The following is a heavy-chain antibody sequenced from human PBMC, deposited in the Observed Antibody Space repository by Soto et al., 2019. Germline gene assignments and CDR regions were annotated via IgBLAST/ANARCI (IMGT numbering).Heavy chain of an antibody. CDR1: GFTFRSYA. Sequence: QLQLVESRGGVVQPGRSLRLSCAASGFTFRSYAMHWVRQAPGKGLEWAALISYDGSNKYSADSVTGRFTISRDNSKNTLYLQINSLRGEDTAVYYCAREGRITSIGVVATRFDSWGQGTLVTVSS. CDR3: AREGRITSIGVVATRFDS. V-gene: IGHV3-30-3*01. D-gene: IGHD3-22*01. J-gene: IGHJ4*02. CDR2: ISYDGSNK.